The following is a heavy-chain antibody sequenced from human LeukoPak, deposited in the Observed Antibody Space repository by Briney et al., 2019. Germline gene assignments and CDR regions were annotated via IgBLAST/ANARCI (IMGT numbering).Heavy chain of an antibody. CDR1: GGSISSYY. D-gene: IGHD3-22*01. J-gene: IGHJ5*02. CDR2: IYYSGST. Sequence: SETLSLTCTVSGGSISSYYWSWIRQPPGKGLEWIGYIYYSGSTNYNPSLKSRLTISVDTSNDQFSLKLNSVTAADTAVYFCARGSGCNYDSDWFDPWGQGTLVTVSS. CDR3: ARGSGCNYDSDWFDP. V-gene: IGHV4-59*01.